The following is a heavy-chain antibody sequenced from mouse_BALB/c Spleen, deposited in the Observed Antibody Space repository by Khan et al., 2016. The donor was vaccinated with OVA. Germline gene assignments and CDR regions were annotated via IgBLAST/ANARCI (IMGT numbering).Heavy chain of an antibody. CDR3: VRDGAFHRSDGRFAF. J-gene: IGHJ3*01. Sequence: QMLLEESGAELARPGASVKMSCKASGYTFTSYTIHWIKKRPGQGLEWIGYINPSNGYTNYNQKFKDKATLTTDKSSTTAYLQLRSLTSDDSAVYYGVRDGAFHRSDGRFAFRGQATLGTVSA. V-gene: IGHV1-4*01. CDR2: INPSNGYT. D-gene: IGHD1-2*01. CDR1: GYTFTSYT.